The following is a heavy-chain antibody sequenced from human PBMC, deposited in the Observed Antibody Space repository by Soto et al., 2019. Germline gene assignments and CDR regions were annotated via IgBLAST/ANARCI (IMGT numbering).Heavy chain of an antibody. J-gene: IGHJ4*02. CDR1: GFTLSSYG. CDR2: ISSSGVTT. V-gene: IGHV3-23*01. D-gene: IGHD3-22*01. Sequence: PGGSLRLSCAASGFTLSSYGMRWARQAPGKGLEWVSGISSSGVTTSYADSVKGRFTISRDNSKNTLYLQMNSLRAEDTAVYYCARYDYDSRASGYWGQGTLVTVSS. CDR3: ARYDYDSRASGY.